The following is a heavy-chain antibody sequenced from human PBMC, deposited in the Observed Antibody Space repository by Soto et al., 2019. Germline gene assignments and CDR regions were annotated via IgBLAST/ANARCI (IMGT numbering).Heavy chain of an antibody. Sequence: ASVKVSCKASGYSFTDYHIHWVRQAPGQGLEWLGRINPKSGGTSTAQKLQGWVTMTRDRSISTVYMELTRLRSDDTAVYFCARGHSTDCSNGVCSFFYNHEMDVWGQGTTVTV. CDR2: INPKSGGT. J-gene: IGHJ6*02. D-gene: IGHD2-8*01. V-gene: IGHV1-2*04. CDR1: GYSFTDYH. CDR3: ARGHSTDCSNGVCSFFYNHEMDV.